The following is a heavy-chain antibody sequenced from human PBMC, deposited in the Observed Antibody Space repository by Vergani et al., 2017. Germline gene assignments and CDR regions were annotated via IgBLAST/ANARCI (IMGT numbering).Heavy chain of an antibody. V-gene: IGHV4-61*02. CDR3: AREAAVPFSYGPPGFDY. Sequence: QLQLQESGPGLLKPSETLSLTCSVSGTSISGSSDYWSWIRQPAGKGLEWIGRIYTSGSTNYNPSLKSRVTISVDTSKNQFSMKLSSVTAADTAVYYCAREAAVPFSYGPPGFDYWGQGTLVTVSS. CDR2: IYTSGST. J-gene: IGHJ4*02. D-gene: IGHD5-18*01. CDR1: GTSISGSSDY.